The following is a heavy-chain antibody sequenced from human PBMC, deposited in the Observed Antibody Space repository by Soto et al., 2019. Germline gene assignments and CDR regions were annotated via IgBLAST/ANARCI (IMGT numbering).Heavy chain of an antibody. CDR1: GYSLTTYW. J-gene: IGHJ4*02. D-gene: IGHD3-22*01. Sequence: GESLKISCKTSGYSLTTYWFAWVRQMPGKGLEWMGIIYLSDSDTIYSPSAQGHFTISADKSISTAYLQWSSLKASDTAMYYCARRGDSSGYIDYWGQGILVTVSS. V-gene: IGHV5-51*01. CDR3: ARRGDSSGYIDY. CDR2: IYLSDSDT.